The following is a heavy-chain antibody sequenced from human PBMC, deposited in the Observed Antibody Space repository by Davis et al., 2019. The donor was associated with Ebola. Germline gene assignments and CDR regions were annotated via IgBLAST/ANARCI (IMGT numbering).Heavy chain of an antibody. CDR1: GFTFSDYY. Sequence: GGSLRLSCAASGFTFSDYYMSWIRQAPDKGLEWVAVIWYDGSRKYYGDSVKGRFTISRDNSNNLLYLQMNSLRAEDTAVYYCAIPDCSGANCYSVYIKNWGQGTLVTVSS. D-gene: IGHD2-15*01. J-gene: IGHJ4*02. V-gene: IGHV3-33*08. CDR3: AIPDCSGANCYSVYIKN. CDR2: IWYDGSRK.